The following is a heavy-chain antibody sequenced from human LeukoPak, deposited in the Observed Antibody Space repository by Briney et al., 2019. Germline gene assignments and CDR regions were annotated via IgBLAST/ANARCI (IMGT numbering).Heavy chain of an antibody. D-gene: IGHD1-1*01. CDR2: IRYDGSSE. CDR1: GFTLSNYG. V-gene: IGHV3-30*02. J-gene: IGHJ4*02. CDR3: AKSPWNGKFRAYFDY. Sequence: GGSLRLSCAASGFTLSNYGMHWVRQAPGKGLEWVAFIRYDGSSEYYADSVKGRFTISRDKSQNTLYLQMNSLRAEDTAVYYCAKSPWNGKFRAYFDYWGQGTLVTVSS.